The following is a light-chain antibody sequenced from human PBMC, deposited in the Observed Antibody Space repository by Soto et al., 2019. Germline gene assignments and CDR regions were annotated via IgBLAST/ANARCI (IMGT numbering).Light chain of an antibody. J-gene: IGKJ5*01. CDR1: QGISSY. CDR3: QQLNSYPIT. Sequence: IPLTQSQSSLSASLVDRXTIXWRASQGISSYLAWYQQKPGKAPKLLIYAASTLQSGVPSRFSGSGSGTDFTLTISSLQPEDFATYYCQQLNSYPITFGQGTRLE. CDR2: AAS. V-gene: IGKV1-9*01.